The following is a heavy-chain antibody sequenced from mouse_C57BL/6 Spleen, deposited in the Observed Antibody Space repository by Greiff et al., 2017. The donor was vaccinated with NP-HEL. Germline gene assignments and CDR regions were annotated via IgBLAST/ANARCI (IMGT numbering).Heavy chain of an antibody. V-gene: IGHV3-6*01. CDR2: ISYDGST. Sequence: EVKLMESGPGLVKPSPSLSLTCSVTGYSFTSGYYWYWIRQLPGNKLECMVYISYDGSTNYNPSLKNRIAITRDKSKNQSFMKLNSVTTEDSATYYCARPNYYGSSYEAMDYWGQGTSVTVSS. D-gene: IGHD1-1*01. J-gene: IGHJ4*01. CDR1: GYSFTSGYY. CDR3: ARPNYYGSSYEAMDY.